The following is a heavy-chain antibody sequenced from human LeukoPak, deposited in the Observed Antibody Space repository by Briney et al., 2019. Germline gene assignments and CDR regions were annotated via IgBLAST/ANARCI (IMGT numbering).Heavy chain of an antibody. Sequence: GRSLRLSCAASGFTFSSYAMHWVRQAPGKGLEWVAVISYDGSNKYYADSVKGRFTISRDNSKNTLYLQMNSLRAEDTAVYYCAKGRGYYGSGSSPRGPDDAFDIWGQGTMVTVSS. D-gene: IGHD3-10*01. CDR3: AKGRGYYGSGSSPRGPDDAFDI. J-gene: IGHJ3*02. CDR1: GFTFSSYA. CDR2: ISYDGSNK. V-gene: IGHV3-30-3*01.